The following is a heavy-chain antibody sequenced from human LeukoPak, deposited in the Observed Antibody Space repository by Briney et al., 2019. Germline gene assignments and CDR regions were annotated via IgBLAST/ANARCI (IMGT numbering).Heavy chain of an antibody. CDR3: AKGTRTGTISGGGDY. V-gene: IGHV3-30*18. D-gene: IGHD1-1*01. CDR1: GFTFSSYG. J-gene: IGHJ4*02. Sequence: PGRSLRLSCAASGFTFSSYGMHWVRQAPGKGLEWVAVISYDGSNKYYADSVKGRFTISRDNSKNTLYLQMNSLRAEDTAVYYCAKGTRTGTISGGGDYWGQGTLVTVSS. CDR2: ISYDGSNK.